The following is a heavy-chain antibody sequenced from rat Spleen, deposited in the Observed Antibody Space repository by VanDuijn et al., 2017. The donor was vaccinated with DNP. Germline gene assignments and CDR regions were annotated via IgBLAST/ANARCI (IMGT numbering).Heavy chain of an antibody. CDR1: GFTFSDDY. J-gene: IGHJ2*01. D-gene: IGHD1-4*01. Sequence: EVQLVESGGGLVQPGRSLKLSCAASGFTFSDDYMAWVRQTPKKGLEWVAAISSEGSTTYYGDSVKGRFAISRDNAKSTLYLQMNSLRSEDTAAYYCARNAYPGHSYFDYWGQGVMVTVSS. V-gene: IGHV5-22*01. CDR3: ARNAYPGHSYFDY. CDR2: ISSEGSTT.